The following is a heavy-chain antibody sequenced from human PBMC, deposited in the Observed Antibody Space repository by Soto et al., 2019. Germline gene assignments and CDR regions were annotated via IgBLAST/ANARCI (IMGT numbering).Heavy chain of an antibody. CDR1: GFSLSNARRG. CDR3: ARSLVVGANTKWPYYVDY. J-gene: IGHJ4*02. D-gene: IGHD1-26*01. Sequence: QVTLTEAGPVLVKPTETLTLTCTVSGFSLSNARRGVSWIRQPTGKALAWLAHIFSNDEKSYRTPLKSRLTISKDTYKSQVVLTMTNMDPVATATYYCARSLVVGANTKWPYYVDYGGKGSLVTVSS. V-gene: IGHV2-26*01. CDR2: IFSNDEK.